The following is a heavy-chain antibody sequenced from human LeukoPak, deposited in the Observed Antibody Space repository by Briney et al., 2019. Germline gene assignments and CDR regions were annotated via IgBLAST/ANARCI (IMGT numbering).Heavy chain of an antibody. CDR1: GYTLTELS. Sequence: SVKVSCKVSGYTLTELSMHWVRQAPGQGLEWMGRIIPILGIANYAQKFQGRVTITADKSTSTAYMELSSLRSEDTAVYYCASIVGATSSFDYWGQGTLVTVSS. CDR3: ASIVGATSSFDY. J-gene: IGHJ4*02. V-gene: IGHV1-69*02. CDR2: IIPILGIA. D-gene: IGHD1-26*01.